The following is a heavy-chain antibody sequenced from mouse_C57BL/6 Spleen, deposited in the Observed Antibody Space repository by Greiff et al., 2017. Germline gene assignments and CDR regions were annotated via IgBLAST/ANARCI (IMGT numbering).Heavy chain of an antibody. CDR3: ARGYGQGPFDY. V-gene: IGHV1-80*01. CDR2: IYPGDGDT. D-gene: IGHD1-1*02. Sequence: VQRVESGAELVKPGASVKISCKASGYAFSSYWMNWVKQRPGKGLEWIGQIYPGDGDTNYNGKFKGKATLTADKSSSTAYMQLSSLTSEDSAVYFCARGYGQGPFDYWGQGTTLTVSS. J-gene: IGHJ2*01. CDR1: GYAFSSYW.